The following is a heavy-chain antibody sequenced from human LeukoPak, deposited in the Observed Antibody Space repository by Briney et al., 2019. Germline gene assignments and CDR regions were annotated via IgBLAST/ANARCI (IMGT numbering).Heavy chain of an antibody. CDR1: GGSISSTNYY. D-gene: IGHD1-1*01. J-gene: IGHJ4*02. V-gene: IGHV4-39*01. Sequence: NTSETLSLTCTVTGGSISSTNYYWGWIRQPPGKGLEWIGSISYSGSTYYNPSLKSRVTIYVDTSKKQISLKLRSVTAADTAVYYCARQVSGTYDYWGQGTLVTVSS. CDR3: ARQVSGTYDY. CDR2: ISYSGST.